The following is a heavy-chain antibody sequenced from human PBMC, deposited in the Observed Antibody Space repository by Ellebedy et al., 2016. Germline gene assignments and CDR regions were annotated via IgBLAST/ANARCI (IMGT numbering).Heavy chain of an antibody. V-gene: IGHV4-59*01. CDR2: IYYSGST. CDR1: GGSISSYY. Sequence: GSLRLSXTVSGGSISSYYWSWIRQPPGKGLEWIGYIYYSGSTNYNPSLKSRVTISVDTSKYQFSLKLSSVTAADTAVYYCASQQGPIKAFDYWGQGTLVTVSS. CDR3: ASQQGPIKAFDY. J-gene: IGHJ4*02. D-gene: IGHD1/OR15-1a*01.